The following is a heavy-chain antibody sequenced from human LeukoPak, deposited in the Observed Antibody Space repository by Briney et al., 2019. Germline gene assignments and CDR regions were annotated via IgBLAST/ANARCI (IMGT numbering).Heavy chain of an antibody. J-gene: IGHJ6*02. CDR2: ISYDGSNK. CDR3: ARDLEYYYYGMDV. Sequence: GGSLRLSCAASGFTFSSYAMHWVHQAPGKGLEWVAVISYDGSNKYYADSVKGRFTISRDNSKNTLYLQMNSLRAEDTAVYYCARDLEYYYYGMDVWGQGTTVTVSS. V-gene: IGHV3-30-3*01. CDR1: GFTFSSYA.